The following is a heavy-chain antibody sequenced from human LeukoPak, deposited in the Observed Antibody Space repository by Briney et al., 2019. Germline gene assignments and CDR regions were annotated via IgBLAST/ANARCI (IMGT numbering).Heavy chain of an antibody. Sequence: GGSLRLSCAASGFTFSSYSMNWVRQAPGKGLEWVSSISGRSIYIHYADSVKGRFTISRDNAKNSVYLQLNSLRVEDTAVYYCARVQLYSNYYFDFWGQGALVTVSS. CDR1: GFTFSSYS. CDR2: ISGRSIYI. D-gene: IGHD4-11*01. V-gene: IGHV3-21*06. CDR3: ARVQLYSNYYFDF. J-gene: IGHJ4*02.